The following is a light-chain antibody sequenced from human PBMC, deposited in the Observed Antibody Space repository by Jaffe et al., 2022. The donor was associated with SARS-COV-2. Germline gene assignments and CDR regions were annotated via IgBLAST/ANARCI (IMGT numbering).Light chain of an antibody. Sequence: QSALTQPASVSGSPGQSITISCTGTSSDVGGYNYVSWSQHHPGKAPKLVIYDVSDRPSGVSNRFSGSKSGNTASLTISGLQVEDEADYYCSSYTSSSTLVVFGGGTKLTVL. CDR2: DVS. V-gene: IGLV2-14*03. J-gene: IGLJ2*01. CDR3: SSYTSSSTLVV. CDR1: SSDVGGYNY.